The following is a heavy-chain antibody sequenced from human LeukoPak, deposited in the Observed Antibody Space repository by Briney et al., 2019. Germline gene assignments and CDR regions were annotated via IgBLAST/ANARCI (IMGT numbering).Heavy chain of an antibody. D-gene: IGHD3-9*01. Sequence: GGSLRLSCAASGFTFDDYAMHWVRQAPGKGLEWVSAISGSGGSTYYADSVKGRFTISRDNSKNTLYLQMNSLRAEDTAVYYCANRYDILTGYYNYWGQGTLVTVSS. J-gene: IGHJ4*02. V-gene: IGHV3-23*01. CDR2: ISGSGGST. CDR1: GFTFDDYA. CDR3: ANRYDILTGYYNY.